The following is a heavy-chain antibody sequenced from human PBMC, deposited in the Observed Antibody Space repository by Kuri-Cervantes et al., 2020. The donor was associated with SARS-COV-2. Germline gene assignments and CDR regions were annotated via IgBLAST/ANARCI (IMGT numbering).Heavy chain of an antibody. V-gene: IGHV3-49*04. D-gene: IGHD3-3*01. CDR2: IRSKAYGGTT. CDR1: GFTFSAYT. J-gene: IGHJ4*02. CDR3: TRDDFWSGYWGY. Sequence: GGSLRLSCVASGFTFSAYTLNWVRQAPGKGLEWVGFIRSKAYGGTTEYAASVKGRFTISRDDSKSIAYLQMNSLKTEDTAVYYCTRDDFWSGYWGYWGQGTLVTVSS.